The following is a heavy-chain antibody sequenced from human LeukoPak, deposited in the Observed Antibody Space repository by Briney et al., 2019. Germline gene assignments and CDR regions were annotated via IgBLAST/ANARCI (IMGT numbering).Heavy chain of an antibody. V-gene: IGHV1-69*13. J-gene: IGHJ4*02. CDR1: GGTFISYA. CDR2: IITIFGTA. CDR3: ASGPGTPKGIDY. D-gene: IGHD1-26*01. Sequence: SVKVSCEASGGTFISYANSWVRQAPGQGLEWMGGIITIFGTANYAQKFQGRVTITADESTSTAYMELSSLRSEDTAVYYCASGPGTPKGIDYWGQGTLVTVSS.